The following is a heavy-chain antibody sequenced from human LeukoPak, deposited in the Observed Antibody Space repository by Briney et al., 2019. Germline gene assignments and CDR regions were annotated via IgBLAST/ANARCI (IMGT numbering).Heavy chain of an antibody. D-gene: IGHD6-13*01. CDR3: ARVDLAAAFDY. J-gene: IGHJ4*02. CDR1: GFTFSSYS. Sequence: GGSLRLSCSASGFTFSSYSMNWVRHAPGKGLEWVSSISSSSSYIYYADSVRGRFTISRDNAKNSLYLQMNSLRAEDTAVYYCARVDLAAAFDYWGQGTLVTVSS. V-gene: IGHV3-21*01. CDR2: ISSSSSYI.